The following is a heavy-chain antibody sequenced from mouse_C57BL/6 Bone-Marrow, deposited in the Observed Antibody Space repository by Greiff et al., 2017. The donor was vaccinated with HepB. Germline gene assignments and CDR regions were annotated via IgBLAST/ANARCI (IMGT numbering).Heavy chain of an antibody. V-gene: IGHV2-4*01. CDR1: GFSLTSYG. Sequence: VKLMESGPGLVQPSQSLSITCTVSGFSLTSYGVHWVRQPPGKGLEWLGVIWSGGSTDYNAAFISRLSISKDNSKSQVFFKMNSLQADDTAIYYCAKKDRGYAMDYWGQGTSVIVSS. CDR2: IWSGGST. CDR3: AKKDRGYAMDY. D-gene: IGHD2-14*01. J-gene: IGHJ4*01.